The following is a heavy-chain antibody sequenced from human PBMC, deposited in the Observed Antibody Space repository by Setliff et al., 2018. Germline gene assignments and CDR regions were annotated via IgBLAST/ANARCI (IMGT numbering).Heavy chain of an antibody. Sequence: SETLSLTCDVSGGSISSGDASWSWVRQPKGKGLEWIVYIDHAWSNYYNPSLESRVTISIDKTNKQFSLELRSLAAADTDLYYCARGGGYCSGGSFHNASFDYWGQGMLVTVSS. CDR2: IDHAWSN. V-gene: IGHV4-30-2*01. J-gene: IGHJ4*02. CDR3: ARGGGYCSGGSFHNASFDY. CDR1: GGSISSGDAS. D-gene: IGHD2-8*02.